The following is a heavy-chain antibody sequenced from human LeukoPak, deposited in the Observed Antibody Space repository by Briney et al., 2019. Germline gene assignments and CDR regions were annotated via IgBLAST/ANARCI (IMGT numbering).Heavy chain of an antibody. J-gene: IGHJ6*03. Sequence: ASVKVSCRASGYTFTSYDINLVRQATGQGLEWMGWMNPNSGNTGYAQKFQGRVTMTRNTSISTAYMELSSLRSEDTAVYYCARAYGDYRGYYYYMDVWGKGTTVTVSS. CDR2: MNPNSGNT. D-gene: IGHD4-17*01. CDR1: GYTFTSYD. CDR3: ARAYGDYRGYYYYMDV. V-gene: IGHV1-8*01.